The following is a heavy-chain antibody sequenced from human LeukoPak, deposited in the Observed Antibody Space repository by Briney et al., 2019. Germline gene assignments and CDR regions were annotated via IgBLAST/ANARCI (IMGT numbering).Heavy chain of an antibody. Sequence: PGRSLRLSCTASGFTFGDYAMSWFRQAPGKGLEWVGFIRSKAYGGTTEYAASVKGRFTISRDDSKSIAYLQMNSLKTEDTAVYYCTRSRGYGRFFNWFDPWGPGTLVTVSS. D-gene: IGHD3-3*01. CDR2: IRSKAYGGTT. CDR3: TRSRGYGRFFNWFDP. J-gene: IGHJ5*02. CDR1: GFTFGDYA. V-gene: IGHV3-49*03.